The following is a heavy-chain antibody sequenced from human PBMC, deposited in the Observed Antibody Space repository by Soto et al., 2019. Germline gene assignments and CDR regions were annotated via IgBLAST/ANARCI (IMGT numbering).Heavy chain of an antibody. CDR2: INPNSGGT. D-gene: IGHD1-26*01. Sequence: ASVKVSCKSSGYTFTDYYLHWVRQAPGQGLERMGWINPNSGGTTYEQTFQGRVTMTRDTSISTAYMELSNLVSDDTAVYYCARGSLVGGGNNLPYDFWGQGTQVTVAS. J-gene: IGHJ4*02. CDR1: GYTFTDYY. V-gene: IGHV1-2*02. CDR3: ARGSLVGGGNNLPYDF.